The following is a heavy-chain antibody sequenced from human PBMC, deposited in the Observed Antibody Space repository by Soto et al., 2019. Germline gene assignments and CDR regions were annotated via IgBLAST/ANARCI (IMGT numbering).Heavy chain of an antibody. D-gene: IGHD6-6*01. CDR3: SKAMFSSSSAATFDY. V-gene: IGHV3-9*01. CDR2: ISWQSGSI. Sequence: EVQLVESGGGLAQPGRSLRLSCAASGFIFDDYAMHWVRQAPGKGLEWVSGISWQSGSIRYADSVKGRFTISRDNAKNSLYLQLNSLSVEDTALYYCSKAMFSSSSAATFDYWGQGILVTVSS. CDR1: GFIFDDYA. J-gene: IGHJ4*02.